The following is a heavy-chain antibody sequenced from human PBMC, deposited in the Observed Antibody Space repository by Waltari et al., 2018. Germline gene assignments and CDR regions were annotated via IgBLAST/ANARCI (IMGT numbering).Heavy chain of an antibody. CDR2: ISYDGSNQ. J-gene: IGHJ6*02. CDR1: GFTFSSSG. Sequence: QVQVVESGGGVVQPGRSLRLSCAASGFTFSSSGMHWVRQAPGKGLEWVAVISYDGSNQYYADSVKGRFTISRDNSKNTLFLQMNSLRAEDTAVYYCAKIQLGNYYYYYGLDVWGQGTTVTVSS. V-gene: IGHV3-30*18. CDR3: AKIQLGNYYYYYGLDV. D-gene: IGHD5-18*01.